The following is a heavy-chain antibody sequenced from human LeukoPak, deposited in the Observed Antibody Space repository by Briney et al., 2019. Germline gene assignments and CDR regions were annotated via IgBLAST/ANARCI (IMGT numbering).Heavy chain of an antibody. D-gene: IGHD2-15*01. V-gene: IGHV4-30-4*08. CDR3: ARVPVVVVAATPPRRPGAFDI. J-gene: IGHJ3*02. CDR1: GGSISSGDYY. Sequence: SETLSLTCTVSGGSISSGDYYWSWIRQPPGKGLEWIGYIYYSGSTYYNPSLKSRVTISVDTSKNQFSLKLSSVTAADTAVYYCARVPVVVVAATPPRRPGAFDIWGQGTMVTVSS. CDR2: IYYSGST.